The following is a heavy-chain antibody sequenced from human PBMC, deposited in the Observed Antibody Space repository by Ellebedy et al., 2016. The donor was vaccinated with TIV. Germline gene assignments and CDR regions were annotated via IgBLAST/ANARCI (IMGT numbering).Heavy chain of an antibody. D-gene: IGHD6-13*01. CDR3: ARRGLAAGGTLLYY. CDR1: GLTFSSYW. J-gene: IGHJ4*02. Sequence: PGGSLRLSCVDSGLTFSSYWMTWVRQAPGKGLEWVAHIKQDGSEKYYVDSVKGRFTISRDNAENSLYLQMNSLRAEDTAVYYCARRGLAAGGTLLYYWGQGTLVTVSS. V-gene: IGHV3-7*03. CDR2: IKQDGSEK.